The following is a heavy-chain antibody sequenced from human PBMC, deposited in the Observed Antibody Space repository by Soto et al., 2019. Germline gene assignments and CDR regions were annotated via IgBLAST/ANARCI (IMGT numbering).Heavy chain of an antibody. Sequence: SETLSLTCTVSGGSISSYYWSWIRQPPGKGLEWIGYIFYIGSTNYNPSLKSRVTISVDTSKNQFSLKLSSVTAADTAVYYCAREDFGGNLLSALDMWGQGTLV. CDR3: AREDFGGNLLSALDM. CDR2: IFYIGST. D-gene: IGHD4-17*01. J-gene: IGHJ3*02. V-gene: IGHV4-59*01. CDR1: GGSISSYY.